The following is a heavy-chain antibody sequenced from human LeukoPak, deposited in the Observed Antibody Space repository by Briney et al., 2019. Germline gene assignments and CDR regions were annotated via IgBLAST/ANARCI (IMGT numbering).Heavy chain of an antibody. Sequence: GGSLRLSCAASGFTFSSYSMNWVRRAPGKGLEWVSSISSSSSYIYYADSVKGRFTISRDNAKNSLYLQMNSLRAEDTAVYYCARDASSGYGTSWGQGTLVTVSS. CDR3: ARDASSGYGTS. V-gene: IGHV3-21*01. D-gene: IGHD5-12*01. CDR1: GFTFSSYS. CDR2: ISSSSSYI. J-gene: IGHJ5*02.